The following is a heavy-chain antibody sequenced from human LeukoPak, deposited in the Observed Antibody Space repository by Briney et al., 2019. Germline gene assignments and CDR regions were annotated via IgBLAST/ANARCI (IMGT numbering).Heavy chain of an antibody. D-gene: IGHD2-21*02. CDR3: AKTPVGDTYAFDI. Sequence: GGSLRLSCAASGFTFSSYGMHWVRQAPGKGLEWVAFIRYDGSNKYYADSVKSRFTISRDNSKNTLYLQMNSLRAEDTAVYYCAKTPVGDTYAFDIWGQGTMVTVSS. J-gene: IGHJ3*02. CDR1: GFTFSSYG. CDR2: IRYDGSNK. V-gene: IGHV3-30*02.